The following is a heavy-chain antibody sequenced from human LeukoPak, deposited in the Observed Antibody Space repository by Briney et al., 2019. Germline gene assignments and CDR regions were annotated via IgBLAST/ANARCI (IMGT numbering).Heavy chain of an antibody. J-gene: IGHJ5*02. D-gene: IGHD6-13*01. V-gene: IGHV4-39*07. CDR2: IYYSGST. CDR1: GGSISSSSYY. CDR3: VFQQQLSNWFDP. Sequence: SETLSLTCTVSGGSISSSSYYWGWIRQPPGKGLEWIGSIYYSGSTYYNPSLKSRVTISVDTSKNQFSLKLSSVTAADTAVYYCVFQQQLSNWFDPWGQGTLVTVSS.